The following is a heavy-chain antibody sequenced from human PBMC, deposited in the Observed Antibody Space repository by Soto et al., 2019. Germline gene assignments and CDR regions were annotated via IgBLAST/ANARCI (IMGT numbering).Heavy chain of an antibody. V-gene: IGHV1-18*01. J-gene: IGHJ6*02. CDR2: IRAYNGNT. D-gene: IGHD3-22*01. Sequence: GASVQVSCKASGYTFTSYGMSWVRQAPGQGLEWMGWIRAYNGNTNYAQKNQGRVTMTTATSTSSAYMELRSLRSDDTAVYYCARVYYYDSSGYPDYYYYGMDVWGQGTTVTVSS. CDR1: GYTFTSYG. CDR3: ARVYYYDSSGYPDYYYYGMDV.